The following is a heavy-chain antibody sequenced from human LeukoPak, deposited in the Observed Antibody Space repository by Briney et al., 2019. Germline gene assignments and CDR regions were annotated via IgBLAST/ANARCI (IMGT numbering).Heavy chain of an antibody. V-gene: IGHV3-30*03. Sequence: GRSLRLSCAASGFTFSSYGMHWVRQAPGKGLEWVAVISYDGSNKYYADSVKGRFTISRDNSKNTLYLQMNSLRAEDTAVYYCARVPELKYSSSWFDQSSLLDYWGQGTLVTVSS. CDR1: GFTFSSYG. CDR2: ISYDGSNK. J-gene: IGHJ4*02. CDR3: ARVPELKYSSSWFDQSSLLDY. D-gene: IGHD6-13*01.